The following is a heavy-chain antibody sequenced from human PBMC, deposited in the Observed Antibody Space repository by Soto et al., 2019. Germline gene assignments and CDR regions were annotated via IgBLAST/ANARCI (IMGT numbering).Heavy chain of an antibody. CDR3: ARGLSSGYHECYFDY. CDR2: IYYSGST. CDR1: GGSISSYY. Sequence: LSLTCTVSGGSISSYYWSWIRQPPGKGLEWIGYIYYSGSTNYNPSLKSRVTISVDTSKNQFSLKLSSVTAADTAVYYCARGLSSGYHECYFDYWGQGTLVTVSS. J-gene: IGHJ4*02. V-gene: IGHV4-59*01. D-gene: IGHD3-22*01.